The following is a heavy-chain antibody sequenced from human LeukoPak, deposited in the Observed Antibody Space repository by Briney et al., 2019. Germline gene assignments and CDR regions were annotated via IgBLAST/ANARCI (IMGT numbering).Heavy chain of an antibody. CDR2: INHSGST. CDR1: GGSFSGYY. Sequence: KTSETLSLTCAVYGGSFSGYYWSWIRQPPGKGLEWIGEINHSGSTNYNPSLKSRVTMSVDTSKNQFSLKLSSVTAADTAVYYCARGASSGITGTTGYYRMDVWGKGTTVTVSS. J-gene: IGHJ6*04. D-gene: IGHD1/OR15-1a*01. CDR3: ARGASSGITGTTGYYRMDV. V-gene: IGHV4-34*01.